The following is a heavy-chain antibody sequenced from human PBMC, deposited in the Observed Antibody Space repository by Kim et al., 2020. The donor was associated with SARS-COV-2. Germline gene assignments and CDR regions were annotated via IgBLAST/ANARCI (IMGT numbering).Heavy chain of an antibody. D-gene: IGHD4-17*01. CDR2: T. V-gene: IGHV4-4*02. J-gene: IGHJ5*02. CDR3: AKTTATFSFDP. Sequence: TNYNPSLESRVTRSVDKSKNQFSLKLSSVTAADTAGYYCAKTTATFSFDPWGQGTLVTVSS.